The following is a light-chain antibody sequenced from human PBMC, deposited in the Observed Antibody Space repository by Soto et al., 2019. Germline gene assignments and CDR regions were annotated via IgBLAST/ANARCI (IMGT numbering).Light chain of an antibody. V-gene: IGLV1-44*01. CDR2: SDN. CDR1: SSNIGRTS. Sequence: QSVLTQAPSTSGTPGQRVTISCSGSSSNIGRTSVNWYQQLPGTAPKLVMYSDNHRPSGVPDRFSASKSGTSASLAISGLQPEDEAEYYCAAWDDSLNGVVFGGGTKLTVL. CDR3: AAWDDSLNGVV. J-gene: IGLJ2*01.